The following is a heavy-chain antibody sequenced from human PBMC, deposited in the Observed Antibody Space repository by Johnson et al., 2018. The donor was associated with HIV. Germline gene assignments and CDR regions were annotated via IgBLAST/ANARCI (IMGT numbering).Heavy chain of an antibody. CDR1: GFTFSSYW. CDR3: AKDQYCTGGVCYSGAFDI. CDR2: ISYDGSNK. Sequence: QVQLVESGGGLVQPGGSLRLSCAASGFTFSSYWMSWVRQAPGKGLEWVAVISYDGSNKYYADSVKGRFTISRDNSKNTLYLQMNSLRAEDTAVYYCAKDQYCTGGVCYSGAFDIWGQGTMVTVSS. D-gene: IGHD2-8*02. J-gene: IGHJ3*02. V-gene: IGHV3-30*18.